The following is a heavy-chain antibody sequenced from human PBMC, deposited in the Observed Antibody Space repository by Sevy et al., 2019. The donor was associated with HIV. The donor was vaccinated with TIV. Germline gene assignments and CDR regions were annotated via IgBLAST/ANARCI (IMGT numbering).Heavy chain of an antibody. D-gene: IGHD2-15*01. CDR1: GYSISSGYY. CDR2: IYHSGST. Sequence: ETLSLTCAVSGYSISSGYYWGWIRQPPGKGLEWIGSIYHSGSTYYNPSLKSRVTISVDTSKNQFSLKLSSVTAADTAVYYCARSPYCSGGSCYQLLNWFDPWGQGTLVTVSS. V-gene: IGHV4-38-2*01. CDR3: ARSPYCSGGSCYQLLNWFDP. J-gene: IGHJ5*02.